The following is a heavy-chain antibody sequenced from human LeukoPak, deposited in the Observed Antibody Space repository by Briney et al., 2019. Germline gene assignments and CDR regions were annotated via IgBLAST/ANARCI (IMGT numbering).Heavy chain of an antibody. D-gene: IGHD5-18*01. CDR2: ISSSSSYI. Sequence: GGSLRLSCAASGFTFSSYSMNWVRQAPGKGLEWVSSISSSSSYIYYADSVKGRFTISRDNAKNSLYLQMNSLRAEDTAVYYCARGILQLDDAFDIWGQGTMVTVSS. V-gene: IGHV3-21*01. CDR1: GFTFSSYS. J-gene: IGHJ3*02. CDR3: ARGILQLDDAFDI.